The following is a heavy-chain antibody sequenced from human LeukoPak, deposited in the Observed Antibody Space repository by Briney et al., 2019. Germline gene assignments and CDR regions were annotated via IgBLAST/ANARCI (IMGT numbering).Heavy chain of an antibody. CDR3: ARDHHIPAAGNDY. J-gene: IGHJ4*02. Sequence: GGSLRLSCAVSGLTPSSFWMSWVRQAPGRGLEWGANIREDRDESHYANLAKGRFTITRDNAKSTLFLQMNRLTARDTADYYGARDHHIPAAGNDYWAREPWSPSPQ. D-gene: IGHD6-13*01. V-gene: IGHV3-7*01. CDR1: GLTPSSFW. CDR2: IREDRDES.